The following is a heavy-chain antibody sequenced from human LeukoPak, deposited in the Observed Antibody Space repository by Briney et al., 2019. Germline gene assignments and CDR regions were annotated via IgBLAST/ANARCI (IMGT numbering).Heavy chain of an antibody. J-gene: IGHJ4*02. CDR2: IHTGGNT. CDR3: AREVGDGSASYGLDY. V-gene: IGHV4-4*07. D-gene: IGHD3-10*01. Sequence: PSETLSLTCIVSGGSISSNYWSWIRQPAGKGLEWIGRIHTGGNTNSNPSLKSRVTMSVDTSKNRFSLNLSSMTAADTAVYYCAREVGDGSASYGLDYWGQGTLVTVPS. CDR1: GGSISSNY.